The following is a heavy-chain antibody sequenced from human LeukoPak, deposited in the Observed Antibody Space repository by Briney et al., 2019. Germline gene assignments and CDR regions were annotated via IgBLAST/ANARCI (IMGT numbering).Heavy chain of an antibody. Sequence: SETLSLTCTDSGGSITSYYWSWIRQPPGKGLEWIGYIYSSGSTTYNPSLKSRVTISVDTSKNQFSLKLTSVTAADTAVYYCARRAVAENYFDYWGQGTLVTDSS. CDR3: ARRAVAENYFDY. CDR1: GGSITSYY. D-gene: IGHD6-19*01. CDR2: IYSSGST. J-gene: IGHJ4*02. V-gene: IGHV4-59*08.